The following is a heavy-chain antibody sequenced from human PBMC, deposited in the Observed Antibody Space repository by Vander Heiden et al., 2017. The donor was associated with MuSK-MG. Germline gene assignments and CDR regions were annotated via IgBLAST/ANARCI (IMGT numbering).Heavy chain of an antibody. V-gene: IGHV4-31*03. Sequence: QVQLQESGPGLVKPSQTLSLICTVSGGSINSGGYYWSWIRQHPGKGLEWIGYISYTGSTYYNPSLRSRLTISVDTSKNRFSLRLSSMTAADTAVYYCARVGLGPRTDNWGQGTLGTVSS. CDR1: GGSINSGGYY. J-gene: IGHJ4*02. CDR3: ARVGLGPRTDN. CDR2: ISYTGST.